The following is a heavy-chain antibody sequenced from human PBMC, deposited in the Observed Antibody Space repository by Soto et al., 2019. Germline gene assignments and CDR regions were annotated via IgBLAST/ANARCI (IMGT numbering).Heavy chain of an antibody. D-gene: IGHD5-18*01. CDR3: ARDFDVNTALDYWYFDL. J-gene: IGHJ2*01. V-gene: IGHV4-4*07. Sequence: QVQLQESGPGLVKPSETLSLTCTVSGGSTTNYYWSWLRQPAGKGLEYIGRIYGSGRTNYNPSLKNRVTMSVSLNQMSLRLTSVTAADTAVYYCARDFDVNTALDYWYFDLWGRGALVTASS. CDR1: GGSTTNYY. CDR2: IYGSGRT.